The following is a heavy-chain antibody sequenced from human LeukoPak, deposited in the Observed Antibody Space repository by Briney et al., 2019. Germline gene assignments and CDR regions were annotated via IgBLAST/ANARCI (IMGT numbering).Heavy chain of an antibody. CDR2: IRYDGGKK. CDR1: GFTFSSYG. CDR3: TRVEETATTAAIIRKYSYYYYYMDV. V-gene: IGHV3-30*02. Sequence: SGGSLRLSCAASGFTFSSYGMHWVRQAPGKGLEWVAFIRYDGGKKYYADSVKGRFTISRDSAKNSLYLQMSSLRAEDTAVYYCTRVEETATTAAIIRKYSYYYYYMDVWGKGNTVTVSS. D-gene: IGHD4-11*01. J-gene: IGHJ6*03.